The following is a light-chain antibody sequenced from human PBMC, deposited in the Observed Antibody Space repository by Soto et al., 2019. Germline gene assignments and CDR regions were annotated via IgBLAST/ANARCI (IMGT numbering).Light chain of an antibody. Sequence: DIQMTQSPSSLSASVGDRVTITCRASQSVRSYLSWYQQKPGKAPNLLIYGASTLQSGVPSRFSGRGSGTDFSLTISNLQPEDFATYYCQQSYSTLLFTFDGGTKVEIK. CDR3: QQSYSTLLFT. J-gene: IGKJ4*01. V-gene: IGKV1-39*01. CDR2: GAS. CDR1: QSVRSY.